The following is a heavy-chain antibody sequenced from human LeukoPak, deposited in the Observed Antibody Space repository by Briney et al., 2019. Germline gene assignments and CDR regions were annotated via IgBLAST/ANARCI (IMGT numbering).Heavy chain of an antibody. CDR3: ATDAFSYPNT. D-gene: IGHD3-16*01. J-gene: IGHJ5*02. V-gene: IGHV3-7*01. CDR2: INEDETGK. CDR1: GFSVSNFW. Sequence: PGGSLRLSCTGSGFSVSNFWMAWVRQAPGKGLEWVANINEDETGKYYVDSVKGRFTIPRDNAKNSLFLQMNSVRVEDTAVYYCATDAFSYPNTWGQGTQVTVSS.